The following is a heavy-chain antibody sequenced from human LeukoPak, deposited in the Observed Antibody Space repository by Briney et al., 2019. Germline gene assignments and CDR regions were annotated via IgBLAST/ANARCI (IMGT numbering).Heavy chain of an antibody. CDR3: TTVRRRDLPGYYYYYYMDV. CDR1: GFTFSGSA. Sequence: PGGSLRLSCAASGFTFSGSAMHWVRQASGKGLEWVGRIKSKTDGGTTDYAAPVKGRFTISRDDSKNTLYLQMNSLKTEDTAVYYCTTVRRRDLPGYYYYYYMDVWGKGTTVTVSS. V-gene: IGHV3-15*01. J-gene: IGHJ6*03. CDR2: IKSKTDGGTT.